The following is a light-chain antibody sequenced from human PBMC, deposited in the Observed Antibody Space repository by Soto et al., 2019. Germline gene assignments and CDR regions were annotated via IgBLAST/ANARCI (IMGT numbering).Light chain of an antibody. V-gene: IGKV3-15*01. J-gene: IGKJ2*01. CDR1: QSVRSN. CDR2: DAS. Sequence: EIVMTQSPATLSVSPGERATLSCRASQSVRSNLAWYQQKPGQAPRLLIYDASTRATGIPARFSGSGSGTEFTLTISSLQSEDFAVYYCQQYNNWSYTFGQGTKLEIK. CDR3: QQYNNWSYT.